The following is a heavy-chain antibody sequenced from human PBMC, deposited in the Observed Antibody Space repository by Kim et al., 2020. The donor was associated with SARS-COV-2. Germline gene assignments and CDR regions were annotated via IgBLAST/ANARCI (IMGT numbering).Heavy chain of an antibody. Sequence: DAVKGRCTISRDNSKHTLYLQMSSLRAEDTAVYYCVTGDTAMVKSSPFDPWGQGTLVPVSS. V-gene: IGHV3-64D*06. CDR3: VTGDTAMVKSSPFDP. J-gene: IGHJ5*02. D-gene: IGHD5-18*01.